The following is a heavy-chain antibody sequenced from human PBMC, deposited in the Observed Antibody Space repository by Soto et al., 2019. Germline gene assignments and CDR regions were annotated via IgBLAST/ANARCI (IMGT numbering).Heavy chain of an antibody. V-gene: IGHV3-21*01. CDR2: ISSGSSDT. J-gene: IGHJ4*02. CDR1: VFNFTRAS. CDR3: ARVAY. Sequence: SGGSVSLSSEASVFNFTRASMNWVRQVPGKGLEWVASISSGSSDTWYADSVKGRFIISRDNAQNSLFLKMNTLRREDTAMYDCARVAYWGPGTQVTVSS.